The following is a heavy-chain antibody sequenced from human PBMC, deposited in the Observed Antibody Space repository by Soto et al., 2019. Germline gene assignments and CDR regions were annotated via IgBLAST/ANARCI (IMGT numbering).Heavy chain of an antibody. CDR1: GFSFSSFA. J-gene: IGHJ5*02. V-gene: IGHV3-23*01. CDR3: AKWAVLMTTWGGWCNWFDL. Sequence: EVQLLESGGTLVQPGESLRLSCEVSGFSFSSFAMNWVRQAPGAGLEWVSSIRGTATSYADSVKGRFTISRDNSKNTVYLQMNTLRGEDTAVYDCAKWAVLMTTWGGWCNWFDLWGQGTLVIVSS. D-gene: IGHD2-21*01. CDR2: IRGTAT.